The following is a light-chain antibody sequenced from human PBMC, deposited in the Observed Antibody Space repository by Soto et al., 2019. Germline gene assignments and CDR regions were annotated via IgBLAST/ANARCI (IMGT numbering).Light chain of an antibody. CDR2: EVT. J-gene: IGLJ2*01. CDR1: SSDVGRYNY. V-gene: IGLV2-8*01. CDR3: SSYAGSNNLV. Sequence: QSALTQPPSASGSPGQSVTISCIGTSSDVGRYNYVSWYQHHPGKAPKLIIYEVTKRPSGVPDRFSGSKSGNTASLTVSGLQGEDEADYYCSSYAGSNNLVFGGGTKLTVL.